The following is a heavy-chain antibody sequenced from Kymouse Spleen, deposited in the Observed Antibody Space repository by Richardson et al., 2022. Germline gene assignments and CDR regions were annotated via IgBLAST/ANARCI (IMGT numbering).Heavy chain of an antibody. Sequence: EVQLVESGGGLVQPGRSLRLSCAASGFTFDDYAMHWVRQAPGKGLEWVSGISWNSGSIGYADSVKGRFTISRDNAKNSLYLQMNSLRAEDTALYYCAKDMGFGEFPSINGMDVWGQGTTVTVSS. J-gene: IGHJ6*02. CDR1: GFTFDDYA. CDR3: AKDMGFGEFPSINGMDV. D-gene: IGHD3-10*01. CDR2: ISWNSGSI. V-gene: IGHV3-9*01.